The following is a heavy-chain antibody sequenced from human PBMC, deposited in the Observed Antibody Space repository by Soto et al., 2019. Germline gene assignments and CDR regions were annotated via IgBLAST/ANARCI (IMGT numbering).Heavy chain of an antibody. J-gene: IGHJ4*02. Sequence: SETLSLTCAVSGGSIGSGGYSWSWIRQPPGKGLEWIGYIYHSGSTYYNPSLKSRVTISVDRSKNQFSLKLSSVTAADTAVYYCARGPPLGYWGQGTLVTVSS. CDR3: ARGPPLGY. CDR2: IYHSGST. V-gene: IGHV4-30-2*01. CDR1: GGSIGSGGYS.